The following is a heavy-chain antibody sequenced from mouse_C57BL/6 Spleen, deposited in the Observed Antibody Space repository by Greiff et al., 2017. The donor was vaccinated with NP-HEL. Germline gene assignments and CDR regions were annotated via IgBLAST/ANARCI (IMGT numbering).Heavy chain of an antibody. Sequence: EVQLVESGGDLVKPGGSLKLSCAASGFTFSSYGMSWVRQTPDKRLEWVATISSGGSYTYYPDSVKGRFTISRDNAKNTLYLQMSSLKSEDTAMYYRARRDADWGQGTSVTVSS. CDR1: GFTFSSYG. CDR2: ISSGGSYT. D-gene: IGHD6-5*01. V-gene: IGHV5-6*01. CDR3: ARRDAD. J-gene: IGHJ4*01.